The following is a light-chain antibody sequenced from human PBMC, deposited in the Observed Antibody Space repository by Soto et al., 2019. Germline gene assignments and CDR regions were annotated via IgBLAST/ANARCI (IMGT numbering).Light chain of an antibody. CDR1: SGHSNYI. CDR3: ETWDSNTRV. Sequence: QAVVTQSSSASASLGSSVKLTCTLSSGHSNYIITWPQQQPGKALRYLMRLEGSGRYNKGSEIPDRLSGSSSGADRYLTISSLQLEDEADYYCETWDSNTRVFGGGTKLTVL. J-gene: IGLJ3*02. CDR2: LEGSGRY. V-gene: IGLV4-60*02.